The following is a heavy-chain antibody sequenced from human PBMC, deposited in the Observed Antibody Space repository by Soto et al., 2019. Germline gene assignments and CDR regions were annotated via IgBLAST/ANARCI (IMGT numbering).Heavy chain of an antibody. CDR3: ARIRTEIVVVGAATQASDWYFDL. J-gene: IGHJ2*01. CDR1: GGSFSGYY. D-gene: IGHD2-15*01. Sequence: QVQLQQWGAGLLKPSETLSLTCAVYGGSFSGYYWSWIRQPPGKGLEWIGEINHSGSTNYNPSLKSRVPISVDTSKNQFSLKLSAVTAADTAVYYCARIRTEIVVVGAATQASDWYFDLWGRGTLVTVSS. CDR2: INHSGST. V-gene: IGHV4-34*01.